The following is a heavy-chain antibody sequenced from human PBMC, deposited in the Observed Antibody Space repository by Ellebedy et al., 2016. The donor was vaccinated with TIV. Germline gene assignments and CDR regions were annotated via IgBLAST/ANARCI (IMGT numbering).Heavy chain of an antibody. CDR1: GGSISSSNW. V-gene: IGHV4-4*02. D-gene: IGHD2-21*02. CDR2: IYHSGST. Sequence: SLRLSXAVSGGSISSSNWWSWVRQPPGKGLEWIGEIYHSGSTNYNPSLKSRVTISVDKSKNQFSLKLSSVTAADTAVYYCARDPVTAYCGGDCYSGPVYWGQGTLVTVSS. CDR3: ARDPVTAYCGGDCYSGPVY. J-gene: IGHJ4*02.